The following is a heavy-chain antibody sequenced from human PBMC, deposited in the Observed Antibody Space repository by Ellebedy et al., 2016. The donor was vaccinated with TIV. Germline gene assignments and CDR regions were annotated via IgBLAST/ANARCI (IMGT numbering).Heavy chain of an antibody. J-gene: IGHJ3*02. CDR1: GFSFSSYW. V-gene: IGHV3-7*01. Sequence: GGSLRLSCAASGFSFSSYWMSWVRQAPGKGLEWVANIRQDGNDKYYVDSVKGRFTISRDNAKNSLYLQMSSLRAEDTAVYYCATDGSYGDYLSPTHAFAIWGQGTMVTVSS. D-gene: IGHD4-17*01. CDR2: IRQDGNDK. CDR3: ATDGSYGDYLSPTHAFAI.